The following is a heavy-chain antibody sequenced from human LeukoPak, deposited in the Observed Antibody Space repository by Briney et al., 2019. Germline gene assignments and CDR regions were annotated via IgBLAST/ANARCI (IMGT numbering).Heavy chain of an antibody. CDR2: ISYDGSSK. CDR3: AKEIAQYCGGDCPSDY. CDR1: GFTFSSYA. D-gene: IGHD2-21*02. J-gene: IGHJ4*02. V-gene: IGHV3-30-3*02. Sequence: GGSLRLSCAASGFTFSSYAMHWVRQAPGKGVEWVAVISYDGSSKYYADSAKGRFTISRDNSKNTLYLQMNSLRAEDTAVYYCAKEIAQYCGGDCPSDYWGQGTLVTVSS.